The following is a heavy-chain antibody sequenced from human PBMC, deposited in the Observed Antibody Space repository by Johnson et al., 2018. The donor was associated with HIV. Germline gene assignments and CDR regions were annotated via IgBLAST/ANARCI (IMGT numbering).Heavy chain of an antibody. D-gene: IGHD3-10*01. J-gene: IGHJ3*02. CDR3: ARPPPWFGEGIGAFDI. CDR2: ISFAGMKK. V-gene: IGHV3-30*03. Sequence: VQLVESGGGVVQPGKSLTLSCVVSGLSFSNYGMAWVRQAPGKGLEWVAVISFAGMKKHYADSVRGRFTISRDNAKNTLYLQMNSLRAEDTAVYYCARPPPWFGEGIGAFDIWGQGSMVTVSS. CDR1: GLSFSNYG.